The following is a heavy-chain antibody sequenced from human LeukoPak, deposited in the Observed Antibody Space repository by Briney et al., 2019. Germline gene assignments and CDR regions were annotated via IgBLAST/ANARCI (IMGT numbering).Heavy chain of an antibody. Sequence: GGSLRLSCAASGFRFSSYEMNWVRQAPGKGLEWVGLIKSKTDGGTTDYAAPLKGRFTISRDDLKNMLYLQMNSLKTEDTAVYYCTTVDYGDAFDIWGQGTMVTVSS. V-gene: IGHV3-15*01. J-gene: IGHJ3*02. D-gene: IGHD4-17*01. CDR2: IKSKTDGGTT. CDR1: GFRFSSYE. CDR3: TTVDYGDAFDI.